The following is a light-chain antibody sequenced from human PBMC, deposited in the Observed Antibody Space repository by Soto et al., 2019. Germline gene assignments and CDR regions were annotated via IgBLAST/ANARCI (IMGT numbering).Light chain of an antibody. V-gene: IGLV2-14*01. CDR2: EVS. Sequence: QSVLTQPDSVSGSPGQSITISCTGTSSDISIYNYVSWYQQHPGKAPKLIIYEVSNRPSGISNRFSGAKSGNTASLTISGLQVEDEADYYCCSYTSSTNYVFGAGTKVTVL. CDR3: CSYTSSTNYV. J-gene: IGLJ1*01. CDR1: SSDISIYNY.